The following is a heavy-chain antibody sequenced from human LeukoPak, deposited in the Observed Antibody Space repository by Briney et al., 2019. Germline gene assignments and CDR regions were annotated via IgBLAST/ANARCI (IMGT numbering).Heavy chain of an antibody. CDR1: GGTFSSYA. Sequence: GSSVKVSCKASGGTFSSYAISWVRQAPGQGLEWMGGIIPIFGTANYAQKFQGRVTITTDESTSTAYMGLSSLRSEDTAVYYCARDYYDSSGYSINWFDPWGQGTLVTVSS. V-gene: IGHV1-69*05. CDR3: ARDYYDSSGYSINWFDP. CDR2: IIPIFGTA. J-gene: IGHJ5*02. D-gene: IGHD3-22*01.